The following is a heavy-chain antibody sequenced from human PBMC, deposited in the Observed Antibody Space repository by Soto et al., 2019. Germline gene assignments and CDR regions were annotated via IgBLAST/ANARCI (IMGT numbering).Heavy chain of an antibody. Sequence: QVQLVESGGGVVQPGRSLRLSCAASGFTFSSYAMHWVRQAPGKGLEWVAVISYDGSNKYYADSVKGRFTISRDNSKNPLYLQMNSLRAEDTAVYYCARDLYMYYDFWSGYYRFNGMDVWGQGTTVTVSS. CDR2: ISYDGSNK. J-gene: IGHJ6*02. CDR1: GFTFSSYA. V-gene: IGHV3-30-3*01. D-gene: IGHD3-3*01. CDR3: ARDLYMYYDFWSGYYRFNGMDV.